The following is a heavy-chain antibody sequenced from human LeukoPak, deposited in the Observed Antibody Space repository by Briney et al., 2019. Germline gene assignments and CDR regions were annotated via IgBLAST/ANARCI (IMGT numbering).Heavy chain of an antibody. D-gene: IGHD3-10*01. CDR2: IYYSGST. Sequence: SETLSLTCTVSGDSISSYYWSWIRQPPGKGLEWIGSIYYSGSTYYNPSLKSRVTISVDTSKNQFSLKLSSVTAADTAVYYCARPLGGRGVIIPGWFDPWGQGTLVTVSS. CDR3: ARPLGGRGVIIPGWFDP. V-gene: IGHV4-59*05. CDR1: GDSISSYY. J-gene: IGHJ5*02.